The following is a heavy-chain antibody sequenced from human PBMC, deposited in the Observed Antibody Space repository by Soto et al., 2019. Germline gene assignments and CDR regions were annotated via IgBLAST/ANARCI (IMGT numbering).Heavy chain of an antibody. Sequence: AGGSLRLSCAASGFNFSSYAMSWIRQAPGKGPEWVAGITTSGDRSGYADSVKGRFTVSRDNSRNTMYLQLNSLRGDDTAIYYCARGLEAGYYFAYWGQGTLVTVSS. CDR3: ARGLEAGYYFAY. V-gene: IGHV3-23*01. D-gene: IGHD3-22*01. CDR1: GFNFSSYA. CDR2: ITTSGDRS. J-gene: IGHJ4*02.